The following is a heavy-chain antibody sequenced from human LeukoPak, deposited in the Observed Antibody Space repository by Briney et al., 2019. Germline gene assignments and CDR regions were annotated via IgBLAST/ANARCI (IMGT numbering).Heavy chain of an antibody. CDR3: AKEVDCPSDCLFFHS. V-gene: IGHV3-43*01. D-gene: IGHD2-21*02. J-gene: IGHJ5*02. CDR1: GFTFDRFT. Sequence: GGSLRLSCAASGFTFDRFTIHWVRQTPGKGLEWVSLIDRRGHTFYADSVKGRFTISRDNSRNSVFLQMNSLTPADTALYHCAKEVDCPSDCLFFHSWGQGTLVTVSS. CDR2: IDRRGHT.